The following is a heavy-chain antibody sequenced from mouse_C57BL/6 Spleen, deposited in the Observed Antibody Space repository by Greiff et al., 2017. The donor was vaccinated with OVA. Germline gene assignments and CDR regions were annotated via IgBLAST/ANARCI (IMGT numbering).Heavy chain of an antibody. CDR3: ARGWDVAY. CDR2: ISYDGSN. CDR1: GYSITSGYY. D-gene: IGHD4-1*01. J-gene: IGHJ3*01. V-gene: IGHV3-6*01. Sequence: EVQLQESGPGLVKPSQSLSLTCSVTGYSITSGYYWNWIRQFPGNKLEWMGYISYDGSNNYNPSLKNRISITRDTSKNQFFLKLNSVTTEDTATYYCARGWDVAYWGQGTLVTVSA.